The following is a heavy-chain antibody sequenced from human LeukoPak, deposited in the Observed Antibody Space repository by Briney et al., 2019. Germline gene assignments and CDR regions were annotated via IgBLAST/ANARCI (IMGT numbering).Heavy chain of an antibody. V-gene: IGHV6-1*01. CDR2: TYYRSKWYN. Sequence: HSQTLSLTCAISGDSVSSNSAAWNCIRQSPSRGLEWLGRTYYRSKWYNDYAVSVKSRITINPDTSKNQFSLQLNSVTPEDTAVYYCARSHIAVAGTEDPFDYWGQGTLVTVSS. CDR1: GDSVSSNSAA. D-gene: IGHD6-19*01. J-gene: IGHJ4*02. CDR3: ARSHIAVAGTEDPFDY.